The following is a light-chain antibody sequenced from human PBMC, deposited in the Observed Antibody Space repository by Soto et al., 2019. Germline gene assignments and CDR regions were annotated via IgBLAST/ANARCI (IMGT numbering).Light chain of an antibody. CDR3: QSYDPTNQV. Sequence: NFMLTQPHSVSESPGKTVIISCTRSSGSIASNYVQWYQQRPGSSPTTVIYEDNQRPSGVPDRFSGSIDSSSNSASLTISELETEDEADYFCQSYDPTNQVFGGGTKLTVL. CDR1: SGSIASNY. J-gene: IGLJ3*02. CDR2: EDN. V-gene: IGLV6-57*01.